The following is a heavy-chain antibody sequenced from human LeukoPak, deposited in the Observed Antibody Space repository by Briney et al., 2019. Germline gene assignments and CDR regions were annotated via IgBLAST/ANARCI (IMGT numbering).Heavy chain of an antibody. V-gene: IGHV3-66*01. J-gene: IGHJ4*02. D-gene: IGHD4-17*01. CDR1: GFTFSGYW. Sequence: GGSLRLSCAASGFTFSGYWMSWVRQAPGKGLEWVSIIYSGGSTFYADSVKGRFTISRDNAKNSLYLQMISLRAEDMAVYYCARDLWGTTVTTDYFDSWGQGTLVTVSS. CDR3: ARDLWGTTVTTDYFDS. CDR2: IYSGGST.